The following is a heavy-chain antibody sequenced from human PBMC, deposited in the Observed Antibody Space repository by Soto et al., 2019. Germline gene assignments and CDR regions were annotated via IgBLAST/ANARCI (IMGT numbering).Heavy chain of an antibody. Sequence: GGSLRLSCAASGFTFSSYAMSWVRQAPGKGLEWVSAISGSGGSTYYADSVKGRFTISRDNSKNTLYLQMNSLRAEDTAVYYCAKVCLGDGRYYYYYYGMDVWGQGTTVTVSS. CDR1: GFTFSSYA. CDR3: AKVCLGDGRYYYYYYGMDV. V-gene: IGHV3-23*01. CDR2: ISGSGGST. D-gene: IGHD1-26*01. J-gene: IGHJ6*02.